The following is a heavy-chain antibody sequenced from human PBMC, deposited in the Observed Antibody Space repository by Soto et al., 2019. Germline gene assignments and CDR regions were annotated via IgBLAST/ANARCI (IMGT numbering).Heavy chain of an antibody. CDR3: GKGRSGDVGVFY. CDR1: GYTFTGYY. CDR2: ISPNSGGT. D-gene: IGHD1-26*01. Sequence: QVQLVQSGAEVKKSGASVKVSCKASGYTFTGYYIHWVRQAPGQGPEWMGEISPNSGGTKYAQRCKGKVTMTRDTSITKVYMELSNLSPDDTAVYYCGKGRSGDVGVFYWGQGTLVTVYS. J-gene: IGHJ4*02. V-gene: IGHV1-2*02.